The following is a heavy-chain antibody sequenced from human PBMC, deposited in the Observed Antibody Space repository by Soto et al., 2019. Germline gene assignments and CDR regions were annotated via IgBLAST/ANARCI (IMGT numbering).Heavy chain of an antibody. CDR2: ISSSSYI. V-gene: IGHV3-21*01. CDR3: ARDYSRRYYYYYYGMDV. CDR1: VFTFISYS. Sequence: PGWSLRLACASSVFTFISYSMKWVRQAPGKGLEWVSSISSSSYIYYADSVKGRFTISRDNAKNSLYLQMNSLRAEDTAVYYCARDYSRRYYYYYYGMDVWGQGTTVTVSS. D-gene: IGHD5-18*01. J-gene: IGHJ6*02.